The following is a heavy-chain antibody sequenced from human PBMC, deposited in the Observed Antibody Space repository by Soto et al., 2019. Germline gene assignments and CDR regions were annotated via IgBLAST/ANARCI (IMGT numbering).Heavy chain of an antibody. V-gene: IGHV3-30-3*01. CDR1: GFTFSSYA. CDR2: ISYDGSNK. D-gene: IGHD4-17*01. J-gene: IGHJ5*02. Sequence: QVQLVESGGGVVQPGRSLRLSCAASGFTFSSYAMHWVRQAPGKGLEWVAVISYDGSNKYYADSVKGRFTISRDNSKNPLYLQMNSLRAEDTAVYYCASLRTQSEKNWFDPWGQGTLVTVSS. CDR3: ASLRTQSEKNWFDP.